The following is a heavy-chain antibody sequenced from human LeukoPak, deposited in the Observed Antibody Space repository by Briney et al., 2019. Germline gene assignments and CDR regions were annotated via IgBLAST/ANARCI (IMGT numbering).Heavy chain of an antibody. CDR2: ISGSGGST. V-gene: IGHV3-23*01. Sequence: PGGSLRLSCAASGFTFSSYAMSWVRQAPGKGLEWVSAISGSGGSTYYADSVKGRSTISRDNSKNTLYLQMNSLRAEDTAVYYCAKGSEWLVLNYFDYWGQGTLVTVSS. D-gene: IGHD6-19*01. CDR3: AKGSEWLVLNYFDY. CDR1: GFTFSSYA. J-gene: IGHJ4*02.